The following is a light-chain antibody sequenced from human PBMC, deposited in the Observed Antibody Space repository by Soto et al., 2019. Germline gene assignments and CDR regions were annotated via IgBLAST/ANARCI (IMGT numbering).Light chain of an antibody. CDR3: QSYDSSLSVV. J-gene: IGLJ2*01. CDR2: VNS. CDR1: SSHIGAGYD. V-gene: IGLV1-40*01. Sequence: QSVLTQPPSVSGAPGQRVTISCTGSSSHIGAGYDVHWYQQLPGTAPKLLIYVNSNRPSGVPDRFSGSKSGTSASLAITGLHAEDEADYYCQSYDSSLSVVFGGGTKLTVL.